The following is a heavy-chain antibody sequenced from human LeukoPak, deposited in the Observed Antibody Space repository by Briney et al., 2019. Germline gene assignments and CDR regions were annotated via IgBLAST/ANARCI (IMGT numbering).Heavy chain of an antibody. CDR2: ISGNDGST. J-gene: IGHJ4*01. Sequence: PGGSLRLSCAASGFTFSSYAMSWVRQAPGKGLEWVSGISGNDGSTYYADSAKGRFTISRDNSKNTLHLQMYSLRAEDTAIYYCAKAGSIIFDYWGQGTLVTVSS. V-gene: IGHV3-23*01. CDR3: AKAGSIIFDY. CDR1: GFTFSSYA. D-gene: IGHD1-26*01.